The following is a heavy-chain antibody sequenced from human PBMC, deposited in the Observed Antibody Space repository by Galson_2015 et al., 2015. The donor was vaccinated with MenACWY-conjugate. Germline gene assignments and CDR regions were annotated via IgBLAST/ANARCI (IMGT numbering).Heavy chain of an antibody. CDR2: INVDNGNT. Sequence: SGKVSCKASGYTFVNYAIHWVRQAPGQRLEWMGWINVDNGNTKYPQKIPGRVTITRDTSARTVYMELSSLRSENTAVYYCARDNGVTIFGVVTQNYFDHWGQGTLVTVSS. J-gene: IGHJ4*02. CDR3: ARDNGVTIFGVVTQNYFDH. D-gene: IGHD3-3*01. V-gene: IGHV1-3*01. CDR1: GYTFVNYA.